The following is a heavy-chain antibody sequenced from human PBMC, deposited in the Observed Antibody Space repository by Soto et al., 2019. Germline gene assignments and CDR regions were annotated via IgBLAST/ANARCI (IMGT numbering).Heavy chain of an antibody. D-gene: IGHD2-2*01. Sequence: QLQLQESGPGLVKPSETLSLTCTVSGGSISSSSYYWGWIRQPPGKGLEWIGSIYYSGSTYYNPSLKSRFTISVDTSKTQFALKLSSVTAADTGVYYCARRYLRDIVVVPAAMPTNYFDYWGQGTLVTVSS. CDR1: GGSISSSSYY. V-gene: IGHV4-39*01. CDR3: ARRYLRDIVVVPAAMPTNYFDY. CDR2: IYYSGST. J-gene: IGHJ4*02.